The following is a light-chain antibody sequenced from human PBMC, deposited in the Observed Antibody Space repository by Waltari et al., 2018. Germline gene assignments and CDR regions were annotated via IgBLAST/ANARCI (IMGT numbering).Light chain of an antibody. CDR3: QQYNNWPFA. J-gene: IGKJ2*01. Sequence: EIVMTQSPATLSWSPGERATLSCRASQRISSNLAWYQQKPGQAPRLLLYAASTRSTGIPARFSGSGSGTEFTLTISSLQPEDFAIYYCQQYNNWPFAFGQGTKLEVK. V-gene: IGKV3-15*01. CDR2: AAS. CDR1: QRISSN.